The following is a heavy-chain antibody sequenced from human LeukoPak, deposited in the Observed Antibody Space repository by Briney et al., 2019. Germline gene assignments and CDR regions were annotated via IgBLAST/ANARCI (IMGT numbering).Heavy chain of an antibody. V-gene: IGHV3-23*01. CDR3: AKKDYYDSSGYYDY. CDR2: ISGSGGST. Sequence: GGFLRLSCAASGFTFSSYAMSWVRQAPGKGLEWVSAISGSGGSTYYADSVKGRFTISRDNSKNTLYLQMNSLRAEDTAVYYCAKKDYYDSSGYYDYWGQGTLVTVSS. J-gene: IGHJ4*02. CDR1: GFTFSSYA. D-gene: IGHD3-22*01.